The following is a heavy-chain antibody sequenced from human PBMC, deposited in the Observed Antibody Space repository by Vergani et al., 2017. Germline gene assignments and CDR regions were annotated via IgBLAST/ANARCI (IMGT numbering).Heavy chain of an antibody. V-gene: IGHV3-48*03. CDR1: GFPFSSYE. Sequence: ELQLVESGGGLVQPGGPLRLPCAASGFPFSSYEMNWVRQAPGKGLEWVSYISSSGSTIYYADSAKGRFTISRDNTKNSLFLQMNSLRAEDTAVYYCAGDSPLVVPSAIFNCYYGMDVWGQGTTVTVSS. D-gene: IGHD2-2*01. J-gene: IGHJ6*02. CDR3: AGDSPLVVPSAIFNCYYGMDV. CDR2: ISSSGSTI.